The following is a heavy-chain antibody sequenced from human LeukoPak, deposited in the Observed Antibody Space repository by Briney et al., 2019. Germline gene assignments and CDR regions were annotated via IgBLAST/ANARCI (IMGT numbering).Heavy chain of an antibody. J-gene: IGHJ4*02. CDR2: IRSKANSYGT. Sequence: PGGSLRLSCAASGFTFSGSAMHWVRQASGKGLEWVGRIRSKANSYGTTYAASVKGRFTISRDDSKNTAYQQMNSLKTEDTAVYYCTRQEIYGSGSSFDYWGQGTLVTVSS. D-gene: IGHD3-10*01. CDR1: GFTFSGSA. V-gene: IGHV3-73*01. CDR3: TRQEIYGSGSSFDY.